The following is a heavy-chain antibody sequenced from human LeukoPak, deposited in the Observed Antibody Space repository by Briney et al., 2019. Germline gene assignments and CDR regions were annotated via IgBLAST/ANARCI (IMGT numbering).Heavy chain of an antibody. J-gene: IGHJ4*02. CDR2: IYHSGST. D-gene: IGHD1-26*01. Sequence: SETLSLTCTVSGYSISSGNYWGWIRQSPGKGLEWIGTIYHSGSTYYNPSLKSRVTISVDTSKNQISLRLSSVTAADTAIYCCARPTFLGSSYPDFDYWGQGTLVTVSS. CDR1: GYSISSGNY. CDR3: ARPTFLGSSYPDFDY. V-gene: IGHV4-38-2*02.